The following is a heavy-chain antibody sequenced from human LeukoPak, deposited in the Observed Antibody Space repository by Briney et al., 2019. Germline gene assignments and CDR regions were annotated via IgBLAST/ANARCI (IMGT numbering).Heavy chain of an antibody. V-gene: IGHV3-30-3*01. CDR1: GFTFSSYA. J-gene: IGHJ4*02. D-gene: IGHD4-17*01. CDR3: ARDRSHITVTTYLFDY. CDR2: ISYDGSNK. Sequence: PGGSLRLSCAASGFTFSSYAMHWVRQAPGKGLEWVAVISYDGSNKHYADSVKGRFTISRDNSKNTLYLQMNSLRAEDTAVYYCARDRSHITVTTYLFDYWGQGTLVTVSS.